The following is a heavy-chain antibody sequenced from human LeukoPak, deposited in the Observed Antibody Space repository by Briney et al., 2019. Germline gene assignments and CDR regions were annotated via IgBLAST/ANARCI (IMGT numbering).Heavy chain of an antibody. CDR3: ARDKVLRFLEWLLPFDY. D-gene: IGHD3-3*01. CDR2: ISSSSSTI. Sequence: GGSLRLSCAASGFTFSSYSMNWVRQAPGKGLEWVSYISSSSSTIYYADSVKGRFTISRDNAKNSLYLQMNSLRAEDTAVYYCARDKVLRFLEWLLPFDYWGQGTLVTVSS. J-gene: IGHJ4*02. V-gene: IGHV3-48*04. CDR1: GFTFSSYS.